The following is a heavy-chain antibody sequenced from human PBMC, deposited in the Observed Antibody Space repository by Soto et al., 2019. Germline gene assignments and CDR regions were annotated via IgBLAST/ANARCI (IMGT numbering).Heavy chain of an antibody. J-gene: IGHJ6*03. D-gene: IGHD3-3*01. V-gene: IGHV3-7*01. CDR1: GFTFSSYW. CDR2: IKQDGSEK. Sequence: GGSLRLSCAASGFTFSSYWMSWVRQAPGKGLEWVANIKQDGSEKYYVDSVKGRFTISRDNAKNSLYLQMNSLRAEDTAVYYCARDFGPNSYYYMDVWGKGTTVTVSS. CDR3: ARDFGPNSYYYMDV.